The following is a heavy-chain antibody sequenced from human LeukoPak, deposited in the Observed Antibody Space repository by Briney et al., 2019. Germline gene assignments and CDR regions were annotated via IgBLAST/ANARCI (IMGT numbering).Heavy chain of an antibody. CDR2: INHSGST. V-gene: IGHV4-34*01. J-gene: IGHJ4*02. CDR3: ARGGNCSSTSCPGLTDY. D-gene: IGHD2-2*01. Sequence: PSETLSLTCAVYGGSFSGYYWSWIRQPPGKGLEWIGEINHSGSTNYNPSLKSRVTISVDTSKNQFSLKLSSVTAADTAVYYCARGGNCSSTSCPGLTDYWGQGTLVTVSS. CDR1: GGSFSGYY.